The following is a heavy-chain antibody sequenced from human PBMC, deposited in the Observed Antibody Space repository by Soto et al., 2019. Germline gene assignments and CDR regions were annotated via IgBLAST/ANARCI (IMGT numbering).Heavy chain of an antibody. CDR2: MSHSGGT. V-gene: IGHV4-34*01. Sequence: QVQLQQWGAGLLKPSETLSLTCAVYGGFVSSGSYYWSWIRQPPGKGLEWIGEMSHSGGTHFNPSLMSRVAISVDTSNNQLSRKSGSVTAVDTAMYYWAREERGTATTVVDAFDSWGPETMVTVSS. CDR1: GGFVSSGSYY. CDR3: AREERGTATTVVDAFDS. D-gene: IGHD2-21*02. J-gene: IGHJ3*02.